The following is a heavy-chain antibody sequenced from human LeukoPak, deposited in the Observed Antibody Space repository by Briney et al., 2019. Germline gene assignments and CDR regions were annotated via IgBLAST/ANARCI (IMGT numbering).Heavy chain of an antibody. CDR2: MNPNTGRT. V-gene: IGHV1-8*01. CDR1: RYTFSSYD. D-gene: IGHD3-22*01. Sequence: ASVKVSCKASRYTFSSYDINWVREAAGQGLEWMGWMNPNTGRTGFAQKFQGRLTMTRDTSISTAYMELSSLRPEDTAVYYCARLSQTPDYYSSGGYYYLGYWGQGTPVTVSS. CDR3: ARLSQTPDYYSSGGYYYLGY. J-gene: IGHJ4*02.